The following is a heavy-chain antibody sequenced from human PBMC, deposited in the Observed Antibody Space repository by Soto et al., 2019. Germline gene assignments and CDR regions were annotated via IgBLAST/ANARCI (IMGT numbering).Heavy chain of an antibody. D-gene: IGHD3-22*01. CDR2: IIPIFGTA. CDR1: GGTFSSYA. V-gene: IGHV1-69*12. CDR3: ARGYYDSSGYYPPPEYFQH. J-gene: IGHJ1*01. Sequence: QVQLVQSGAEVKKPGSSVKVSCKASGGTFSSYAISWVRQAPGQGLEWMGGIIPIFGTANYAQKFQGRVTITADEXXSXAXXELSSLRSEDTAVYYCARGYYDSSGYYPPPEYFQHWGQGTLVTVSS.